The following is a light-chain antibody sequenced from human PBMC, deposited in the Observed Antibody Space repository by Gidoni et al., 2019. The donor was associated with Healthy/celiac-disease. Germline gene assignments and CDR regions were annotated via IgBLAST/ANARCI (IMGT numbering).Light chain of an antibody. CDR2: DAS. Sequence: IVLTKSPATLSLSPGERATLSCRASQSVSSYLAWYQQKPGQAPRLLIYDASNRATGIPARFSGSGSGTDFTLTISSLEPEDFAVYYCQQRSNWPRWTFGQGTKVEIK. J-gene: IGKJ1*01. CDR3: QQRSNWPRWT. CDR1: QSVSSY. V-gene: IGKV3-11*01.